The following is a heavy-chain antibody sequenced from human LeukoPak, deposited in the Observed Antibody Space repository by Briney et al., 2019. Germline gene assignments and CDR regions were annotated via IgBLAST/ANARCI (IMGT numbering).Heavy chain of an antibody. CDR2: IYNSGST. D-gene: IGHD2-15*01. J-gene: IGHJ4*02. Sequence: SETLSLTCTVSGGSISSYYWSWIRQPPGKGLEWIGYIYNSGSTNYNPSLKSRVTISLDTSKNQFSLKLSSVTAADTAVYYCARRASREGGDIVVVVAATYFFDYWGQGTLVTVSS. V-gene: IGHV4-59*12. CDR3: ARRASREGGDIVVVVAATYFFDY. CDR1: GGSISSYY.